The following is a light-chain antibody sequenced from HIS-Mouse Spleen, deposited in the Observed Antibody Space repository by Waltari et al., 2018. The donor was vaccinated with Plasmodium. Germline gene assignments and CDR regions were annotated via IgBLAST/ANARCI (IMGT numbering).Light chain of an antibody. CDR2: EDS. CDR3: YSTDSSGNHRV. Sequence: SYELTQPPSVSVSPGQTARITCSGDALPKKYAYWYQQKSGQAPVLVIYEDSKRPSGIPGRFSAPSSGTMANLTISGAQVEDEADYYCYSTDSSGNHRVFGGGTKLTVL. J-gene: IGLJ3*02. CDR1: ALPKKY. V-gene: IGLV3-10*01.